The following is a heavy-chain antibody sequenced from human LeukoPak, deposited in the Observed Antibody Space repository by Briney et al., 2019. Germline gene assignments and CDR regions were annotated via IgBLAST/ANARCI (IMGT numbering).Heavy chain of an antibody. CDR1: GFTVSSNY. D-gene: IGHD4-23*01. J-gene: IGHJ4*02. V-gene: IGHV3-11*04. CDR2: IRSRGGTI. Sequence: GGSLRLSCAASGFTVSSNYMSRIRQAPGKGLERVSYIRSRGGTIYYADSVKGRFTISRDNAKNSLYLQMNSLRAEDTAVYYCARDFGRWFLDYWGQGTLVTVSS. CDR3: ARDFGRWFLDY.